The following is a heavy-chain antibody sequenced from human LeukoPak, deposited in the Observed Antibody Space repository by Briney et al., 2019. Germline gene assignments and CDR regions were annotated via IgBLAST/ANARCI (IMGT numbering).Heavy chain of an antibody. CDR2: ITSDGAT. CDR3: ARIDWVTDF. Sequence: GGSLRLSCAASGFAFSVSWMLWAREAPGKGLVWVSRITSDGATSYADSVKGRFTISRENAKNTLYLQLNSLRAEDTAVYYCARIDWVTDFWGQGTLVTVSS. J-gene: IGHJ4*02. V-gene: IGHV3-74*01. CDR1: GFAFSVSW. D-gene: IGHD2-21*01.